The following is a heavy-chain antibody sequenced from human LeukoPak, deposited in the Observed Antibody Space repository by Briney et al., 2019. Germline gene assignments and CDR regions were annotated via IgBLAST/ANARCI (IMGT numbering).Heavy chain of an antibody. CDR1: GYSFTSHW. CDR3: AIGSGSYYWVYFDY. V-gene: IGHV5-51*01. Sequence: GESLKISCKGSGYSFTSHWIGWVRQMPGRGLEWMGIIYPGDSDTRNSPSFQGQVTISADESISTAYLQWSSLKASDTAMYYCAIGSGSYYWVYFDYWGQGTLVTVSS. D-gene: IGHD1-26*01. J-gene: IGHJ4*02. CDR2: IYPGDSDT.